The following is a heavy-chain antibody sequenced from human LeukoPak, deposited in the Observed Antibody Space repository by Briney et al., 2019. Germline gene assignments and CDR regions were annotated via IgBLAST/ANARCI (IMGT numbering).Heavy chain of an antibody. D-gene: IGHD3-16*01. J-gene: IGHJ4*02. CDR2: IIPIFGTA. CDR3: AHNRPGGGY. CDR1: GYTFTGYY. V-gene: IGHV1-69*06. Sequence: SVKVSCKASGYTFTGYYMHWVRQAPGQGLEWMGGIIPIFGTANYAQKFQGRVTITADKSTSTAYMELSSLRSEDTAVYYCAHNRPGGGYWGQGTLVTVSS.